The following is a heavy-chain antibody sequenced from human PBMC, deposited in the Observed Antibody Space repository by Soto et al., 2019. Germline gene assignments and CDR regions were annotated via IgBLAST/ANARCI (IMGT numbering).Heavy chain of an antibody. J-gene: IGHJ6*02. CDR3: ARLKSYSGSDCYYGKDV. V-gene: IGHV5-10-1*01. D-gene: IGHD3-10*01. Sequence: GESMKISCKGSGCSFTSYWINWVRQMPGKGLEWMGRIDPSDSYTNYSPSFQGHVTISVDKSITTAYLQWSSLKASDTAMYYCARLKSYSGSDCYYGKDVWGQGTTVTVSS. CDR1: GCSFTSYW. CDR2: IDPSDSYT.